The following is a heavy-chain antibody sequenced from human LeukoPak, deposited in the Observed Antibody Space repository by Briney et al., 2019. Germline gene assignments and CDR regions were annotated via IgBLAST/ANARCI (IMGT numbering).Heavy chain of an antibody. D-gene: IGHD3-10*01. V-gene: IGHV3-30*04. Sequence: PGRSLRLSCAASAFSLSSYAMHWVSQDPGKGMEWVAVISYDGSNKYYADSVKGRFSISRDNRKNTTYLQMNSLRAEDTAVYYCARDHYYGSGSYHFDYWGQGTLVTVSS. CDR3: ARDHYYGSGSYHFDY. CDR1: AFSLSSYA. CDR2: ISYDGSNK. J-gene: IGHJ4*02.